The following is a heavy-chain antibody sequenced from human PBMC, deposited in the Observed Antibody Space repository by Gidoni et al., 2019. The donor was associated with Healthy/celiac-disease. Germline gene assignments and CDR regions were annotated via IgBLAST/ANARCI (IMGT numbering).Heavy chain of an antibody. CDR2: INPNSGGT. J-gene: IGHJ4*02. Sequence: QVQLVQSGAEVKKPGASVKVSCKASGYTFPGYYMHWVRQAPGQGLEWMGWINPNSGGTNYAQKFQGRVTMTRDTSISTAYMELSRLRSDDTAVYYCARDLGPLSKAIDSGSRHWGQGTLVTVSS. V-gene: IGHV1-2*02. CDR1: GYTFPGYY. CDR3: ARDLGPLSKAIDSGSRH. D-gene: IGHD1-26*01.